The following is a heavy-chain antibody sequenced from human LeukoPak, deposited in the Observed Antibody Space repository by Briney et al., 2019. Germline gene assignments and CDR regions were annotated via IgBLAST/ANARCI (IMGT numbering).Heavy chain of an antibody. J-gene: IGHJ3*02. V-gene: IGHV4-34*01. D-gene: IGHD4-17*01. CDR2: INHSGST. CDR1: GGSFSGYY. CDR3: ASPIYGDYTENGFDI. Sequence: SETLSLTCAVYGGSFSGYYWSWIRQPPGKGLEWIGEINHSGSTNYNPSLKGRVTISVDTSKNQFSLKLSSVTAADTAVYYCASPIYGDYTENGFDIWGQGTMVTVSS.